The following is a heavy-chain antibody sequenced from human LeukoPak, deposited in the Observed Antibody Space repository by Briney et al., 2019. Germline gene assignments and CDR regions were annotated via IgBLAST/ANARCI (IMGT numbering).Heavy chain of an antibody. CDR1: GDSVSSNSAA. J-gene: IGHJ4*02. CDR3: ARDYYDSSGYRMDY. Sequence: SPTLSLTCAISGDSVSSNSAAWNWIRQSPSRGLEWLGRTYYRSKWYNDYAVSVESRITINPDTTKNQFSLQLNSVTPEDTAVYYCARDYYDSSGYRMDYWGQGTLVTVSS. D-gene: IGHD3-22*01. V-gene: IGHV6-1*01. CDR2: TYYRSKWYN.